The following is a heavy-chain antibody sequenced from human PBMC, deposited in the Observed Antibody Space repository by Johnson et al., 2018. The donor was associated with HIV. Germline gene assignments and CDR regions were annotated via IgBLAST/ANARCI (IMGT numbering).Heavy chain of an antibody. CDR3: TRDGGNRGSYGGLF. Sequence: QVQLVESGGGVVQPGRSLRLSCAASGFTFSSYGMHWVRQAPGKGLEWVAVISYDGSNKYYADSVKGRFTISRDNSKNTLYLQMNSLKTDDTAVYYCTRDGGNRGSYGGLFWGQGTMVTVSS. D-gene: IGHD1-26*01. CDR2: ISYDGSNK. J-gene: IGHJ3*01. V-gene: IGHV3-30*03. CDR1: GFTFSSYG.